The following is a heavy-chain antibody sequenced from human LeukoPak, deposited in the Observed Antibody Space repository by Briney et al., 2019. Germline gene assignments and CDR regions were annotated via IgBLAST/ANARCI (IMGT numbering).Heavy chain of an antibody. CDR3: ARGSPPRRNYDSRGYYSYYFDY. CDR2: ISAYNGNT. J-gene: IGHJ4*02. D-gene: IGHD3-22*01. V-gene: IGHV1-18*01. CDR1: GYTLTSYG. Sequence: ASVKVSCKASGYTLTSYGISWVRQAPGQGLEWMGWISAYNGNTNYAQKLQGRVTMTTDTSTSTVYMELRSLRSDDTAVYYCARGSPPRRNYDSRGYYSYYFDYWGQGTLVTVSS.